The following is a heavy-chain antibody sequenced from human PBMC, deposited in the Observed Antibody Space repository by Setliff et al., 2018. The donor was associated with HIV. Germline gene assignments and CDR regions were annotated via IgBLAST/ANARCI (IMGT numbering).Heavy chain of an antibody. D-gene: IGHD3-10*01. J-gene: IGHJ6*02. Sequence: SSETLSLTCTVSGDSISSGGYYWSWIRQPPGKGLEWIGYIYYSGATYYSPSLKSRVTISVDTAKNQFSLKLSSVTAADTAVYYGARGGRTYYYGSGKAYGMYFWGQGTTVTVSS. CDR1: GDSISSGGYY. CDR2: IYYSGAT. CDR3: ARGGRTYYYGSGKAYGMYF. V-gene: IGHV4-61*08.